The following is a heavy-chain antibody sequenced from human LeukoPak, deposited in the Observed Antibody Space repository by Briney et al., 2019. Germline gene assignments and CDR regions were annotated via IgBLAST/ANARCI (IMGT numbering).Heavy chain of an antibody. CDR2: ISGSGGST. CDR3: AKDRGGSWYDLNWFDP. D-gene: IGHD6-13*01. V-gene: IGHV3-23*01. CDR1: GFTFSSYA. Sequence: GGSLRLSCAASGFTFSSYAMSWVRQAPGKGLEWVSAISGSGGSTYYADSVKGRFTISRDNSKNTLYLQMNSLRAEDTAVYYCAKDRGGSWYDLNWFDPWGQGTLVTVSS. J-gene: IGHJ5*02.